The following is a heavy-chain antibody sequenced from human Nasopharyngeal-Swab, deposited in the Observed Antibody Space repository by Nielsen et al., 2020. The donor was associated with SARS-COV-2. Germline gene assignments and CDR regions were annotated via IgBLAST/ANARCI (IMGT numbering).Heavy chain of an antibody. J-gene: IGHJ6*02. CDR3: ATTYSSSTPSYYFYGMDV. Sequence: ASVKVSCKVSRYTLTELSMHWVRQAPGKGLEWMGGFDPEDGETIYAQKFQGRVTMTEDTSTDTAYMELSSLRSEDTAVYYCATTYSSSTPSYYFYGMDVWGQGTTVTVSS. V-gene: IGHV1-24*01. CDR1: RYTLTELS. D-gene: IGHD6-6*01. CDR2: FDPEDGET.